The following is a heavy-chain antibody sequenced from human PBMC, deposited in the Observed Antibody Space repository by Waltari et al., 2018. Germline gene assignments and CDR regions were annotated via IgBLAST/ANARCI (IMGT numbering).Heavy chain of an antibody. D-gene: IGHD3-10*01. J-gene: IGHJ5*02. V-gene: IGHV4-39*02. CDR2: IYHDGTS. Sequence: QLQLQESGPGVVEPSGTLSLTCTVSGGAISGSGYYWGVLRQPPGKGLEWIASIYHDGTSYYTPSLKSRVTISVDTFKNNFSLKLTSVTAADTAIYYCARPGSSSPYYWFNPWGRGILVTVSS. CDR3: ARPGSSSPYYWFNP. CDR1: GGAISGSGYY.